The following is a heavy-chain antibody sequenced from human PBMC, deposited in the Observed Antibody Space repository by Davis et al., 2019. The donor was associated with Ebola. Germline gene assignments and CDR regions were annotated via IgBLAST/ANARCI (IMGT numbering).Heavy chain of an antibody. J-gene: IGHJ6*02. CDR2: ISSSSSYI. D-gene: IGHD1-26*01. CDR1: GFTFSSYA. Sequence: GGSLRLSCAASGFTFSSYAMSWVRQAPGKGLEWVSSISSSSSYIYYADSVKGRFTISRDNAKNSLYLQMNSLRAEDTAVYYCARAGELRLSYYYGMDVWGQGTTVTVSS. CDR3: ARAGELRLSYYYGMDV. V-gene: IGHV3-21*01.